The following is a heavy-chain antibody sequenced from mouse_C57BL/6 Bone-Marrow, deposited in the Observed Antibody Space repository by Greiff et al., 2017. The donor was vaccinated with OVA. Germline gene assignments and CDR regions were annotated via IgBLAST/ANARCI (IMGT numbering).Heavy chain of an antibody. Sequence: DVKLVESGGGLVQPGGSLKLSCAASGFTFSDYGMAWVRQAPRQGPEWVAFISNLAYSIYYADTVTGRFTISRENATNTLYLEMSSLRSEDTAMYYCARLGYYGSSPYYAMDEWGQGTSVTVSS. V-gene: IGHV5-15*01. CDR1: GFTFSDYG. CDR2: ISNLAYSI. D-gene: IGHD1-1*01. CDR3: ARLGYYGSSPYYAMDE. J-gene: IGHJ4*01.